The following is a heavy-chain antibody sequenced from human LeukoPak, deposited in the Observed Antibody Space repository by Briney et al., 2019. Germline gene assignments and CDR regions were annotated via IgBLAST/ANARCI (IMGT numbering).Heavy chain of an antibody. D-gene: IGHD3-10*01. CDR1: GGSITSSSYY. Sequence: SETLSLTCTVSGGSITSSSYYWGWIRQPPGKGLEWIGRIYTSGSTNYNPSLKSRVTISVDTSKNQFSLKLSSVTAADTAVYYCAREVTMVRGVSETFDYWGQGTLVTVSS. V-gene: IGHV4-39*07. CDR3: AREVTMVRGVSETFDY. CDR2: IYTSGST. J-gene: IGHJ4*02.